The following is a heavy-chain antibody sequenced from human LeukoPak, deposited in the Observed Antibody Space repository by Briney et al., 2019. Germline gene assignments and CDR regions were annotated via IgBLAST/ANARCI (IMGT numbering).Heavy chain of an antibody. V-gene: IGHV3-30*18. CDR3: AKVDPISSGYYYFWGAGLLDY. CDR2: ISYDGSNK. D-gene: IGHD3-22*01. CDR1: GFTFSSYW. Sequence: GGSLRLSCAASGFTFSSYWMSWVRQAPGKGLEWVAVISYDGSNKYYADSVKGRFTISRDNSKNTLYLQMNSLRAEDTAVYYCAKVDPISSGYYYFWGAGLLDYWGRGTLVTVSS. J-gene: IGHJ4*02.